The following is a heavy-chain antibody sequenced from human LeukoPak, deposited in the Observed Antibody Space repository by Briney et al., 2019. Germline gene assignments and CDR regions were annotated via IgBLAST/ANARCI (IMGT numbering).Heavy chain of an antibody. J-gene: IGHJ4*02. CDR2: INPNSGGT. Sequence: GASVKVSCKASGYTFTGYYMHWVRQAPGQGLEWMGRINPNSGGTNYAQKFQGRVTMTRDTSISTAYMEVSTLRSDDTAVYYCARDLNGGNTRGYSYGLAIDYWGQGTLVTVSS. V-gene: IGHV1-2*06. CDR1: GYTFTGYY. CDR3: ARDLNGGNTRGYSYGLAIDY. D-gene: IGHD5-18*01.